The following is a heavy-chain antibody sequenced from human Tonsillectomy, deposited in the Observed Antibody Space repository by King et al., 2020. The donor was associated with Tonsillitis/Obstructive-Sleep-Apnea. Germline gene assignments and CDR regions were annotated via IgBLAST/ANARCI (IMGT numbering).Heavy chain of an antibody. D-gene: IGHD5-12*01. V-gene: IGHV4-31*03. Sequence: QLQESGPGLVKPSQTLSLTCTVSGGSISNGGYYWSWIRQHPGKGLEWIGYIYYSGSTYYNPSLKSRVTISLDTSKNQFSLRLTSVTAADTAVYYCATEVATGAFDYWGQGTLVTVSS. CDR2: IYYSGST. CDR3: ATEVATGAFDY. J-gene: IGHJ4*02. CDR1: GGSISNGGYY.